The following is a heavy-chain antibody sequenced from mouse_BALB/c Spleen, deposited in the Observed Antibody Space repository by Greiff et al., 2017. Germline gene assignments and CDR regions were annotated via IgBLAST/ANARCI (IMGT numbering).Heavy chain of an antibody. D-gene: IGHD2-4*01. J-gene: IGHJ3*01. CDR3: ARGDYDGAFAY. V-gene: IGHV1-63*02. CDR1: GYTFTNYW. Sequence: QVHVKQSGAELVRPGTSVKISCKASGYTFTNYWLGWVKQRPGHGLEWIGDIYPGGGYTNYNEKFKGKATLTADTSSSTAYMQLSSLTSEDSAVYFCARGDYDGAFAYWGQGTLVTVSA. CDR2: IYPGGGYT.